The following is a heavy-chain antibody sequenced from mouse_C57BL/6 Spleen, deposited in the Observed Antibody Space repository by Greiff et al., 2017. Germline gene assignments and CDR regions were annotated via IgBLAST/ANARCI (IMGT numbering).Heavy chain of an antibody. CDR3: ARYYGSSSYAMDY. Sequence: QVQLQQSGAELVKPGASVKMSCKASGYTFTSYWITWVKQRPGQGLEWIGDIYPGSGSTNYNEKFKSKATLTVDTSSSTAYMQLSSLKSKDSAVYYCARYYGSSSYAMDYWGQGTALTVSS. D-gene: IGHD1-1*01. CDR2: IYPGSGST. CDR1: GYTFTSYW. J-gene: IGHJ4*01. V-gene: IGHV1-55*01.